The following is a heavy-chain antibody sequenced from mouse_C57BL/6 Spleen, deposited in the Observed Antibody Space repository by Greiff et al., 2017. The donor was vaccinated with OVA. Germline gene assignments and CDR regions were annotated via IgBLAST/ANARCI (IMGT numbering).Heavy chain of an antibody. Sequence: QVQLQQPGAELVKPGASVKMSCKASGYTFTSYWITWVKQRPGQGLEWIGDIYPGSGSTNYNEKFKSKATLTVDTSSSTAYMQLSSLTSEDSAVYYCAREVKGTYGNYAWFAYWGQGTLVTVSA. D-gene: IGHD2-1*01. J-gene: IGHJ3*01. CDR3: AREVKGTYGNYAWFAY. V-gene: IGHV1-55*01. CDR2: IYPGSGST. CDR1: GYTFTSYW.